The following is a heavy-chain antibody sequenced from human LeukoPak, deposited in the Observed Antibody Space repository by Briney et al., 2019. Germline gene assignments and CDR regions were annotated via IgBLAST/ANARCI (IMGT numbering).Heavy chain of an antibody. V-gene: IGHV4-59*01. J-gene: IGHJ6*03. CDR2: IHYSGST. CDR1: GGSISSYY. Sequence: PSETLSLTCTVSGGSISSYYWSWIRQPAGKGLEWIGYIHYSGSTNYNPSLKSPVTISVSTSKNQFSLKLNSVTASDTAVYYCARVEEGYGSGRRENYYYYYMDVWGKGTTVTISS. D-gene: IGHD3-10*01. CDR3: ARVEEGYGSGRRENYYYYYMDV.